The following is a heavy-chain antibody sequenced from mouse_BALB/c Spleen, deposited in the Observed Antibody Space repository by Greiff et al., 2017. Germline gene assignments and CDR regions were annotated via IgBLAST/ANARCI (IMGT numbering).Heavy chain of an antibody. V-gene: IGHV1-7*01. J-gene: IGHJ2*01. CDR2: INPSTGYT. D-gene: IGHD2-14*01. CDR3: ARRASIGNYPDY. CDR1: GYTFTSYW. Sequence: QVQLQQSGAELAKPGASVKMSCKASGYTFTSYWMHWVKQRPGQGLEWIGYINPSTGYTEYNQKFKDKATLTADKSSSTDYMQLSSLTSEDSAVYYCARRASIGNYPDYWGQGTTLTVSS.